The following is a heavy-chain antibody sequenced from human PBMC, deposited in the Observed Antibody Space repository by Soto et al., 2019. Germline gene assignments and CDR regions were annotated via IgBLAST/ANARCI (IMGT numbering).Heavy chain of an antibody. CDR1: GFTFSDYY. CDR2: ISSSGNSI. CDR3: AKMSSENYYDPVFS. V-gene: IGHV3-11*01. J-gene: IGHJ4*02. D-gene: IGHD3-22*01. Sequence: QVQLVESGGGLVKTSGSLRIACAASGFTFSDYYMSWVRQAPGKGLVWVSYISSSGNSIYYADSVKGRFTISRDNAKNSVYLQMNSLRAEDTALYFCAKMSSENYYDPVFSWGQGTLVTVSS.